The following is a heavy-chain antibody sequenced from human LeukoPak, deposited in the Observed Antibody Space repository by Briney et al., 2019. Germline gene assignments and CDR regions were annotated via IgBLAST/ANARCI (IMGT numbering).Heavy chain of an antibody. CDR1: GGSISSSSYY. V-gene: IGHV4-39*01. D-gene: IGHD4-17*01. CDR3: ASAGVYGDYFSGDY. CDR2: IYYSGST. Sequence: PSETLSLTCTVSGGSISSSSYYWGWIRQPPGKGLEWIGSIYYSGSTYYNPSLKSRVTISVDTSKNQFSLKLSSVTAADTAVYYCASAGVYGDYFSGDYWGQGTLVTVSS. J-gene: IGHJ4*02.